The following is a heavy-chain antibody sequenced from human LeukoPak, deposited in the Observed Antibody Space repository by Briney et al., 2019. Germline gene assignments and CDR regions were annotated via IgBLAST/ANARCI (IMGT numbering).Heavy chain of an antibody. V-gene: IGHV1-8*01. CDR1: GYTFTRYD. CDR2: MNPNSGNT. Sequence: ASVKVYCKASGYTFTRYDINWVRQATGQGLEWMGWMNPNSGNTGYAQKFQGRVTMTRNTSISTAYMELSSLRSEDTAVYYCARGMDPSAFDIWGQGTMVTVSS. J-gene: IGHJ3*02. CDR3: ARGMDPSAFDI. D-gene: IGHD3/OR15-3a*01.